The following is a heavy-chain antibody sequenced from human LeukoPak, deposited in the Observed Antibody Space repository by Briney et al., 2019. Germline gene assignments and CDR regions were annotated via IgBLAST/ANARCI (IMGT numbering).Heavy chain of an antibody. CDR1: GYTFTSYD. V-gene: IGHV1-46*01. CDR3: ARIRDGYNDAYDI. D-gene: IGHD5-24*01. Sequence: ASVKVSCKASGYTFTSYDINWVRQATGQGLEWMGLINPGGDNTNYAQNFQGRVTMTRDTSTSTVYMELSSLRSEDTAIYYCARIRDGYNDAYDIWGQGTVVTVPS. CDR2: INPGGDNT. J-gene: IGHJ3*02.